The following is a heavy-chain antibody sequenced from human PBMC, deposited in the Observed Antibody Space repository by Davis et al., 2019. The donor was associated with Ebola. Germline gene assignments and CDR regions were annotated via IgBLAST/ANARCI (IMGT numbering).Heavy chain of an antibody. V-gene: IGHV3-48*04. Sequence: GESLKISCAASGFTFSSYSMNWVRQAPGKGLEWVSYISGDSRTIYYADSVKGRFAISRDYAKNSLYLQMNGLRVEDTAIYYCAKDTSNIWFDIWGQGTMVTVSS. J-gene: IGHJ3*02. D-gene: IGHD1-26*01. CDR3: AKDTSNIWFDI. CDR2: ISGDSRTI. CDR1: GFTFSSYS.